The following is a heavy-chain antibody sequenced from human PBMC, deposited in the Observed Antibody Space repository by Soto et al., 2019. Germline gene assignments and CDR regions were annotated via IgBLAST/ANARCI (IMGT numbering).Heavy chain of an antibody. CDR2: ISSGSSYI. D-gene: IGHD6-13*01. CDR1: GFIFTGYN. V-gene: IGHV3-21*01. J-gene: IGHJ4*02. CDR3: ARRRAAAGTLTFDY. Sequence: GGSLRLSCAASGFIFTGYNMNWVRQAPGKGLEWVSSISSGSSYIYYADSVKGRFTISRDNAKNSLYLQMNTLRAEDTALYYCARRRAAAGTLTFDYWGQGPRVTVSS.